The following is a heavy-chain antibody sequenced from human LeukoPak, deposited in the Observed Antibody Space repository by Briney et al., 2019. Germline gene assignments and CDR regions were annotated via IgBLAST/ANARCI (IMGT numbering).Heavy chain of an antibody. CDR3: ARGHGSFDS. V-gene: IGHV4-61*02. Sequence: SETLSLTWTVSGGSICSGSYYWSWIRQPAGKGLEWIGRIYTSGSTNYNPSLKSRVTMSEDTSKNQFSLKLTSVTAADTAVYYCARGHGSFDSWGQGTLVTVSA. CDR2: IYTSGST. D-gene: IGHD1-26*01. CDR1: GGSICSGSYY. J-gene: IGHJ4*02.